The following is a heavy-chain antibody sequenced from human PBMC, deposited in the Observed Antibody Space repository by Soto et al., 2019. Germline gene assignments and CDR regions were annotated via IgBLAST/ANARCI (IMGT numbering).Heavy chain of an antibody. J-gene: IGHJ5*02. D-gene: IGHD3-10*01. CDR2: INHSGST. Sequence: FMTSETLSRTCAFXVVSXRXXXXXXMXXPXGXGLEWIGEINHSGSTNYNPSLKSRVTISVDTSKNQFSLKLSSVTAADTAVYYCARMLVWFGELLDNWFDPWGQGTLVTVSS. CDR3: ARMLVWFGELLDNWFDP. V-gene: IGHV4-34*01. CDR1: VVSXRXXX.